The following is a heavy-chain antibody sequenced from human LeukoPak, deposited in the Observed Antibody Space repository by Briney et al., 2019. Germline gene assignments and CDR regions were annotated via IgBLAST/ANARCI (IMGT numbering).Heavy chain of an antibody. CDR3: ARDPDYGGNSINWFDP. CDR2: ISSSSSTI. D-gene: IGHD4-23*01. J-gene: IGHJ5*02. Sequence: GGSLRLSCAASGFTFSSYSMNWVRQAPGKGLEWVSYISSSSSTIYYADSVKGRFTISRDNAKNSLYLQMNSLRAEDTAVYYCARDPDYGGNSINWFDPWGQGTLVTVSS. CDR1: GFTFSSYS. V-gene: IGHV3-48*04.